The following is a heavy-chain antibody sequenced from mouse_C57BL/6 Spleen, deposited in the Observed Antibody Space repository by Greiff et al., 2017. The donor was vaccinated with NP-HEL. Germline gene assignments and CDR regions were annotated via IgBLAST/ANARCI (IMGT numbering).Heavy chain of an antibody. Sequence: EVNLVESGGDLVKPGGSLKLSCAASGFTFSSYGMSWVRQTPDKRLEWVATISSGGSYTYYPDSVKGRFTISRDNAKNTLYLQMSSLKSEDTAMYYCARVKDSSGYLAWFAYWGQGTLVTVSA. V-gene: IGHV5-6*01. J-gene: IGHJ3*01. CDR3: ARVKDSSGYLAWFAY. CDR2: ISSGGSYT. CDR1: GFTFSSYG. D-gene: IGHD3-2*02.